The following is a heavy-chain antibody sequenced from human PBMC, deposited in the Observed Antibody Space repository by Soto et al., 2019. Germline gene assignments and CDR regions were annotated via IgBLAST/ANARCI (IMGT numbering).Heavy chain of an antibody. CDR2: ISGSGGST. J-gene: IGHJ4*02. Sequence: GGSLRLSCAASRFTFSSYAMSWVRQAPGKGLEWVSTISGSGGSTYYADSVKGRFTISRDNSKNTLYLQMNSLRDEDTAVYYCAKDNWVSHSSGYDYWGQGTLVTVSS. CDR1: RFTFSSYA. CDR3: AKDNWVSHSSGYDY. V-gene: IGHV3-23*01. D-gene: IGHD6-19*01.